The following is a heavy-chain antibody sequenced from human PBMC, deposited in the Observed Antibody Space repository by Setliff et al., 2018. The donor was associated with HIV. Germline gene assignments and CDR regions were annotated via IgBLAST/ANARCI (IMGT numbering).Heavy chain of an antibody. J-gene: IGHJ4*02. V-gene: IGHV4-39*01. CDR2: VYYSGGT. CDR3: ARLGDSGNDFRGYFDY. D-gene: IGHD5-12*01. CDR1: GGSVSDTSYY. Sequence: PSETLSLTCTVSGGSVSDTSYYWGWIRQPPGKGLEWLANVYYSGGTYYNPSLNSRVTISVDTSRNQFSLKLTSVTAADTALYFCARLGDSGNDFRGYFDYWGQGKLVTVSS.